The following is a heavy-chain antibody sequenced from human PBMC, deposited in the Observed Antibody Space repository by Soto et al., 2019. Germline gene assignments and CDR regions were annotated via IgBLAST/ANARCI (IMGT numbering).Heavy chain of an antibody. Sequence: PGGSLRLSCAASGFTFSSYAMTWVRQAPGKGLEWVSSISGSGDSTYYTDSVKGRLTISRDNSRNTLYLHMSGLRAEDTAVYYCAKAVWNSGSISYFDLWGRGTLVTVSS. D-gene: IGHD1-7*01. CDR1: GFTFSSYA. CDR2: ISGSGDST. J-gene: IGHJ2*01. V-gene: IGHV3-23*01. CDR3: AKAVWNSGSISYFDL.